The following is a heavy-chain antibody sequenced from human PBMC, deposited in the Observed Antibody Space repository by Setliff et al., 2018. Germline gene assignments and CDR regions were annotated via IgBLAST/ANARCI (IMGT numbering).Heavy chain of an antibody. J-gene: IGHJ6*03. CDR2: IYYSGST. CDR3: ARHKSNGSGSYPSPYMDV. Sequence: NPSETLSLTCRVSGGSISSGNYYWGLIRQPPGKGLEWVATIYYSGSTYSNPSLKSRLIISVDAPDNQFSVKLSPVTAADTAVYYCARHKSNGSGSYPSPYMDVWGKGIMVTV. V-gene: IGHV4-39*01. CDR1: GGSISSGNYY. D-gene: IGHD3-10*01.